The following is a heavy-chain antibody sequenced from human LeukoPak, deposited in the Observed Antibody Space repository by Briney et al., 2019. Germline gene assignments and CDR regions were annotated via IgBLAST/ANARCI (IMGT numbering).Heavy chain of an antibody. D-gene: IGHD3-3*01. CDR3: ARGGEGFLEWFSYMDV. CDR2: ISGSGGST. Sequence: GGTLRLSCAASGFTFSSYGMSWVRQAPGKGLEWVSAISGSGGSTYYADSVKGRFTISRDNSKNTLYLQMNSLRAEDTAVYYCARGGEGFLEWFSYMDVWGKGTTVTVSS. V-gene: IGHV3-23*01. J-gene: IGHJ6*03. CDR1: GFTFSSYG.